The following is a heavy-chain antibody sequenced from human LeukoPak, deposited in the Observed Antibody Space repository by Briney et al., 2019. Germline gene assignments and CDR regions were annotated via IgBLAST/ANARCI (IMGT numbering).Heavy chain of an antibody. Sequence: GGSLRLSCTVSGFTFSSNSMSWVRQAPGKGLEWVAFIYSGVGPHYSDSVKGGFTIFRDDCKNTQYLANKSLKSEDTADYYWARRAGAYSHPSDYWGQGTLVTVSS. CDR2: IYSGVGP. D-gene: IGHD4/OR15-4a*01. CDR3: ARRAGAYSHPSDY. J-gene: IGHJ4*02. CDR1: GFTFSSNS. V-gene: IGHV3-53*01.